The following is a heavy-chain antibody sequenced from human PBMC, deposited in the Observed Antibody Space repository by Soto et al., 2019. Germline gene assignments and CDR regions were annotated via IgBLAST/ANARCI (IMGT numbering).Heavy chain of an antibody. CDR2: ISGYNGNT. V-gene: IGHV1-18*01. CDR3: ARGAGLIPIFYGMDA. D-gene: IGHD3-3*01. J-gene: IGHJ6*02. CDR1: GYPYTKYG. Sequence: QVQLVQSGPEVKKPGASVKVSCTASGYPYTKYGITWVRQAPGQGLEGMGWISGYNGNTNYAQNMQGRVTLTTDTSMRTAYMELKSLRPDDTAIYYCARGAGLIPIFYGMDAWGQGTSVIVSS.